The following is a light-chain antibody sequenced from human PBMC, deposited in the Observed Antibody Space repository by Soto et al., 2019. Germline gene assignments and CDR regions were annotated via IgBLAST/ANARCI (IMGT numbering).Light chain of an antibody. V-gene: IGKV3-20*01. CDR2: YAS. CDR3: QQYGSSYT. Sequence: EIVLTQSPDTLSLSPGERATLSCRASQRVTNTNSAWYQQKPGQAPRLLIYYASSRATGIPDRFSGSGSGTDFTLTISRLGPEEFAVYYCQQYGSSYTFGQGTKLEIK. CDR1: QRVTNTN. J-gene: IGKJ2*01.